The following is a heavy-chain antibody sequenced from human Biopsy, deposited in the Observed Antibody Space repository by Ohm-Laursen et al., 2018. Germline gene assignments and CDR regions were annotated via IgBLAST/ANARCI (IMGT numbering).Heavy chain of an antibody. CDR1: GYTFTSYD. CDR2: LNPVSGNS. CDR3: GRSVRNQLLTDP. V-gene: IGHV1-8*01. J-gene: IGHJ5*02. D-gene: IGHD1-7*01. Sequence: ASVTVSCKASGYTFTSYDITWVRQASGQGPEWIGWLNPVSGNSNFGQKFRGRVTVTSDPSISTAYMELSGLTSDDTATYYCGRSVRNQLLTDPWGQGTLVTVTS.